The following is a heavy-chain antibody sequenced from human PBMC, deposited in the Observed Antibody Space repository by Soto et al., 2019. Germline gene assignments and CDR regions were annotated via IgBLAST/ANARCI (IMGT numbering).Heavy chain of an antibody. D-gene: IGHD6-13*01. J-gene: IGHJ4*02. CDR1: GGSISSSSYY. CDR3: ARQGYIAGRFDY. CDR2: IYYSGST. V-gene: IGHV4-39*01. Sequence: QLQLQESGPGLVKPSETLSLTCTVSGGSISSSSYYWGWIRQPPGKGLGWIGSIYYSGSTYYNPSLKSRVTISVDTSKNQFSLKLSSVTAADTAVYYCARQGYIAGRFDYWGQGTLVTVSS.